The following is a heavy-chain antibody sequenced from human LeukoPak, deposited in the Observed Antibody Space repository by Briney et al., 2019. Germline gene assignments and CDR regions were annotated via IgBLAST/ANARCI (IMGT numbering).Heavy chain of an antibody. CDR3: ARDRTEGNPNAFDI. V-gene: IGHV1-18*01. Sequence: GASVKVSCKASGYTFTSYGISWVRQAPGQGVEWMGWISTYNGNTNYAQKLQGRVTMTTDTSTSTAYMELRSLRSDDTAVYCCARDRTEGNPNAFDIWGQGTMVTVSS. CDR2: ISTYNGNT. D-gene: IGHD1-14*01. CDR1: GYTFTSYG. J-gene: IGHJ3*02.